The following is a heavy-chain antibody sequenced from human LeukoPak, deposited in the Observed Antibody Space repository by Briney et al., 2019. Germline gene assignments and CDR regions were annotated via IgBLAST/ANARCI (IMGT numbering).Heavy chain of an antibody. D-gene: IGHD3-22*01. CDR1: GITLSNYG. V-gene: IGHV3-23*01. Sequence: GGSLRLSCAVSGITLSNYGMSWVRQAPGKGLAWVAGISVSGGRTNYADSVKGRFTISRDNPKNTLYLQMNSLRAEDTAVYFCAKRGVVIRVILVGFHKEAYYFDSWGQGALVTVSS. CDR3: AKRGVVIRVILVGFHKEAYYFDS. J-gene: IGHJ4*02. CDR2: ISVSGGRT.